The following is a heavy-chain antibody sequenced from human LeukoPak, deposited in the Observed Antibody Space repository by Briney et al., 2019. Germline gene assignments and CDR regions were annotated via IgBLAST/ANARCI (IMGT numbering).Heavy chain of an antibody. D-gene: IGHD4-17*01. CDR3: VRDQTVFTILDY. CDR2: IKTDGSDM. CDR1: GFTFSNYA. J-gene: IGHJ4*02. V-gene: IGHV3-74*03. Sequence: GGSLRLSCAASGFTFSNYAMRWVRQAPGKGLVWVAAIKTDGSDMQYADSVKGRFAISRDNAKNTVYLQMNSLRDEDTAVYYCVRDQTVFTILDYWGQGTLVTVSS.